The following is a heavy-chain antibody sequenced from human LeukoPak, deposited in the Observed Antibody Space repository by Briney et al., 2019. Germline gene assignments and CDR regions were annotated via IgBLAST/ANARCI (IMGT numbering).Heavy chain of an antibody. V-gene: IGHV3-74*01. CDR2: INSDGRST. D-gene: IGHD6-13*01. J-gene: IGHJ4*02. CDR1: GFTFSRYY. CDR3: TRVFVGDEYSSSGY. Sequence: PGGSLRLSCAASGFTFSRYYMHWVRQAPGKGLVCVSRINSDGRSTTYADSVRGRFTVSRDNAKNTLYLQMNSLKVEDTAMYYCTRVFVGDEYSSSGYWGQGTLVTVSS.